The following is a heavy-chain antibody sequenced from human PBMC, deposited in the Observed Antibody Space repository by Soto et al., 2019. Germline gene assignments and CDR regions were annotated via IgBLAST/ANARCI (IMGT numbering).Heavy chain of an antibody. CDR1: GGTFSSYA. CDR3: ARSPRGYRYGYGQGGWFDP. D-gene: IGHD5-18*01. J-gene: IGHJ5*02. Sequence: QVQLVQSGAEVKKPGSSVKVSCKASGGTFSSYAISWVRQAPGQGLEWMGGIIPIFGTANYAQKFQGRVTITADESTRTAYMELSSLGSEDTAVDYWARSPRGYRYGYGQGGWFDPWGQGTLVTVSS. CDR2: IIPIFGTA. V-gene: IGHV1-69*12.